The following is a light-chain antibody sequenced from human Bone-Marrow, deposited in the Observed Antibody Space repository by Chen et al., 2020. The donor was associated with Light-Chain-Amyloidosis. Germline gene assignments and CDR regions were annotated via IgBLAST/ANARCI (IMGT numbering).Light chain of an antibody. Sequence: DVVMTQTPLSLSVTPGQPASISCKSSQSLLYSNGVTYLSWFLQKPGQPPQLLIYEAFNRFSGVPQRFSGSGSGTDFRLKISRVEGEDVGTYYCMQSIHLRTFGQGTTVEIK. CDR1: QSLLYSNGVTY. CDR3: MQSIHLRT. J-gene: IGKJ1*01. CDR2: EAF. V-gene: IGKV2D-29*01.